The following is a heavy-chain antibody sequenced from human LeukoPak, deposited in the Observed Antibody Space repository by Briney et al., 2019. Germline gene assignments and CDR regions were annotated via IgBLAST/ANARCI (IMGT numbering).Heavy chain of an antibody. J-gene: IGHJ5*02. V-gene: IGHV3-7*01. Sequence: GGSLRLSCAASGYTFSSYWMSWVRQAPGKGREWVANIKQDGSEKYYVDSVKGRFTISRDNAKNSLYLQMNSLRAEDTAVSYCARWWIKQWLAWFDPWGQGTLVTVSS. CDR2: IKQDGSEK. CDR1: GYTFSSYW. D-gene: IGHD6-19*01. CDR3: ARWWIKQWLAWFDP.